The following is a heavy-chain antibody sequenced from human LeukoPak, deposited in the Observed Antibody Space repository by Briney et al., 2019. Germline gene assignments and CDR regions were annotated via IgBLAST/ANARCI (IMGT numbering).Heavy chain of an antibody. CDR1: GGSISSSSYY. CDR3: ASLAAAAGTRAFDI. D-gene: IGHD6-13*01. V-gene: IGHV4-39*01. J-gene: IGHJ3*02. Sequence: SETLSLTCTVSGGSISSSSYYWGWIRQPPGKGLEWIGSIYYSGSTYYNPSLKSRVTISVDTSKNQFSLKLSSVTAADTAVYYCASLAAAAGTRAFDIWGQGTMVTVSS. CDR2: IYYSGST.